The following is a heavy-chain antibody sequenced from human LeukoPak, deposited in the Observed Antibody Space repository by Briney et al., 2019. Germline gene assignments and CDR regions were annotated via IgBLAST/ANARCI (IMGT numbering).Heavy chain of an antibody. Sequence: PSETLSLTCTVSGGSISNYYWNWIRQPPGKGLEWVGYIYYSGSTNYNPSLKSRLTISVDTSKNRISLKPNSVTAADTAVYYCARHYDGLDFWGQGTLVTVSS. CDR2: IYYSGST. CDR1: GGSISNYY. J-gene: IGHJ4*02. CDR3: ARHYDGLDF. V-gene: IGHV4-59*08. D-gene: IGHD5-12*01.